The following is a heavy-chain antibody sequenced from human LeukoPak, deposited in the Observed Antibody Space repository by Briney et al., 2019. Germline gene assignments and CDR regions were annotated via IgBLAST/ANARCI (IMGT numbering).Heavy chain of an antibody. V-gene: IGHV1-2*02. D-gene: IGHD3-3*01. CDR3: ARVEDSRITIFGVVISGMDV. CDR1: GYTFTGYY. Sequence: GASVKVSCKASGYTFTGYYRHWVRQAPGQGLEWMGWINPNSGGTNYAQKFQGRVTMTRDTSISTAYMELSRLRSDDTAVYYCARVEDSRITIFGVVISGMDVWGQGTTVTVSS. J-gene: IGHJ6*02. CDR2: INPNSGGT.